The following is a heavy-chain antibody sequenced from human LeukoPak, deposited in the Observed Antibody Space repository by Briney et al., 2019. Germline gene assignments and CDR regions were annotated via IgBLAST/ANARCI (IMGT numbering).Heavy chain of an antibody. J-gene: IGHJ4*02. D-gene: IGHD3-3*01. Sequence: PSETLSLTCTVSGGSISSGDYYWSWIRQPPGKGLEWIGYIYYSGSTYYNPSLKSRVTISVDTSKNQFSLKLSSVTAADTAVHYCAREDFWSGYYFFDYWGQGTLVTVSS. CDR2: IYYSGST. CDR3: AREDFWSGYYFFDY. CDR1: GGSISSGDYY. V-gene: IGHV4-30-4*02.